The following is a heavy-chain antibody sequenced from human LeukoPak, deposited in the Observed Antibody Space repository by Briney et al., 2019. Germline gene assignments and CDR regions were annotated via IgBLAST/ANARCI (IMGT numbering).Heavy chain of an antibody. Sequence: PGGSLRLSCAASGFTFSSYWMSWVRQAPGKGLEWVANIKQDGSEKYYVDSVKGRFTISRDNAKNSLYLQMNSLRAEDTAVYYCARLGFYDYVWGSYRYPEYWGQGTLVTVSS. D-gene: IGHD3-16*02. J-gene: IGHJ4*02. CDR1: GFTFSSYW. CDR2: IKQDGSEK. V-gene: IGHV3-7*01. CDR3: ARLGFYDYVWGSYRYPEY.